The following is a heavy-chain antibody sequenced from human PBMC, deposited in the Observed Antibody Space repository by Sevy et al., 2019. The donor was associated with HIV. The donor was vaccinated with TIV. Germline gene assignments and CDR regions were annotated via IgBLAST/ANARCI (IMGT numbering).Heavy chain of an antibody. CDR2: IRGKANNYAT. V-gene: IGHV3-73*01. CDR1: GFTFSDAA. J-gene: IGHJ4*02. CDR3: SIYYDIRAFDS. D-gene: IGHD3-22*01. Sequence: GGSLRLSCAGSGFTFSDAAIHWVRQASGKGLEWLARIRGKANNYATAYAASVKDRFSISRNDLKDTAYLQMNSLRTEDAAMYYCSIYYDIRAFDSWGQGTQVTVSS.